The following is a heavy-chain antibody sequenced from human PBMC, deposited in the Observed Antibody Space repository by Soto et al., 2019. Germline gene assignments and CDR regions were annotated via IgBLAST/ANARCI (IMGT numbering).Heavy chain of an antibody. CDR1: SGSISSSSYY. V-gene: IGHV4-39*01. Sequence: SETLSLTCTVSSGSISSSSYYWGWIRQPPGKGLEWIGSIYYSGSTYYNPSLKSRVTISVDTSKNQFSLKLSSVTAADTAVYYCARHLSIFGVVRYYYGMDVWGQGTTVTVSS. D-gene: IGHD3-3*01. CDR2: IYYSGST. CDR3: ARHLSIFGVVRYYYGMDV. J-gene: IGHJ6*02.